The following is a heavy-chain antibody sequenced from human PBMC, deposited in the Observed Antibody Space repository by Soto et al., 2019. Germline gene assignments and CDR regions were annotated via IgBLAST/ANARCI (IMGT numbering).Heavy chain of an antibody. J-gene: IGHJ3*02. Sequence: QITLKESGPTLVKPTQTLTLTCTFSGFSRSTSGVGVGWIRQPPGKALEWLALIYWDDDKRYSPSLKSRLTITKDTSKNQVVLTMPYLDAVDTGTYYFAHTFIRVLPSVTSYVFDIWGQGTMVSVSS. V-gene: IGHV2-5*02. CDR2: IYWDDDK. CDR1: GFSRSTSGVG. D-gene: IGHD2-2*01. CDR3: AHTFIRVLPSVTSYVFDI.